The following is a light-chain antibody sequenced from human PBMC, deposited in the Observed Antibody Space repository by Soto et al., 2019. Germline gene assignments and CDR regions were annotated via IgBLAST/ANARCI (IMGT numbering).Light chain of an antibody. CDR2: VAS. Sequence: DIQMTQSPSSLSASVGDRVTITCRASQSISTYLNWYQQKPGKAPNLLIYVASSLQSEVPSRFSGSGSGTDFTLTITSLQPEDFATYYCQQSYGTPITFG. V-gene: IGKV1-39*01. CDR3: QQSYGTPIT. CDR1: QSISTY. J-gene: IGKJ5*01.